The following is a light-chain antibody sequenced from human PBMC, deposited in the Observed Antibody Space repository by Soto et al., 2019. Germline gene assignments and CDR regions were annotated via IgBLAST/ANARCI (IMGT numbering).Light chain of an antibody. CDR1: SSDVGGYNY. V-gene: IGLV2-8*01. Sequence: QSVLTQPPSASGSPGQSVTISCTGKSSDVGGYNYVSWYRHHPGKAPQLMIYEVNKRPSGVPDRFSGSKSGNTASLTVSGLQPEDEADYYCSSYGGSNNYVFGSGTKLTVL. CDR3: SSYGGSNNYV. CDR2: EVN. J-gene: IGLJ1*01.